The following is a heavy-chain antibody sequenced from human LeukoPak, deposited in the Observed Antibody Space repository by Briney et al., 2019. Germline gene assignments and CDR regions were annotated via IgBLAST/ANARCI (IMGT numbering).Heavy chain of an antibody. CDR2: IDPSASYT. J-gene: IGHJ4*02. V-gene: IGHV5-10-1*01. D-gene: IGHD3-10*01. CDR1: GYSFSSYW. CDR3: ASESGSGSYYDY. Sequence: GESLKISCKGSGYSFSSYWITWVRQLPGKGLEWMGRIDPSASYTKSRPSFHDQVTLQVGKSISTPYLPWTSLKDPDTDMYYCASESGSGSYYDYCGQGTLVTVSS.